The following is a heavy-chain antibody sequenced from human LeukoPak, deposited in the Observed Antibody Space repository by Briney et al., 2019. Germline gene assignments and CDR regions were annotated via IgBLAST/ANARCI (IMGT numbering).Heavy chain of an antibody. CDR1: GFTVSSNF. CDR3: ARDQYYYDSSGYGY. D-gene: IGHD3-22*01. J-gene: IGHJ4*02. V-gene: IGHV3-66*01. Sequence: GGSLRLSCAASGFTVSSNFMSWVRQAPGKGLEWVSVIYSDGETYYADSVKGRFTISRDKTKNIVYLQMNSLRAEDTAVYYCARDQYYYDSSGYGYWGQGTLVTVSS. CDR2: IYSDGET.